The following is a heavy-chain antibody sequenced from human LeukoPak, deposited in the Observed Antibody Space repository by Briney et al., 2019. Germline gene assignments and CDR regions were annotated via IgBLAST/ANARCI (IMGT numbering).Heavy chain of an antibody. CDR3: SRLLADYFDSSGYFAY. CDR2: INSDGSGT. D-gene: IGHD3-22*01. V-gene: IGHV3-74*01. Sequence: PGGSLRLSCAASGFTFSTYWMHWVRQAPGKGLVWVSRINSDGSGTSYADSVKGRFTISRDNAKNTLYLQMNSLRAEDTAVYYCSRLLADYFDSSGYFAYWGQGTLVTVSS. CDR1: GFTFSTYW. J-gene: IGHJ4*02.